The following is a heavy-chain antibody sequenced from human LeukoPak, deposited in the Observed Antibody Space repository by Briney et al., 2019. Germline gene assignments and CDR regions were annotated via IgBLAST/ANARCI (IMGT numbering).Heavy chain of an antibody. J-gene: IGHJ4*02. CDR3: ARDITSTSYYDY. Sequence: GGSLRLYCAASGFAVSTTYMSWVRQAPGKGLEWVSVIYTSGSTYYADSVKGRFTISRDNSKNTVYLQMNSLRAEDTAVYYCARDITSTSYYDYWGQRTLVTVSS. V-gene: IGHV3-53*01. D-gene: IGHD2-2*01. CDR1: GFAVSTTY. CDR2: IYTSGST.